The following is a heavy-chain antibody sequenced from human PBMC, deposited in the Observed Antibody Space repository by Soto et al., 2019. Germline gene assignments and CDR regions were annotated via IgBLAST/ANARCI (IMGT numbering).Heavy chain of an antibody. D-gene: IGHD3-10*01. CDR1: GFRFEQYV. Sequence: VQVVASGGGLVKPGRSLRLSGAVSGFRFEQYVMHWVRQAPGKGLECVSTVSPTGDTVAYADSVEGRFTVSRDNAKNSLYLQMNSLKGDDTAFYYCSKDAPNGSIDDWGQGTLVTVSS. V-gene: IGHV3-9*01. CDR2: VSPTGDTV. CDR3: SKDAPNGSIDD. J-gene: IGHJ4*02.